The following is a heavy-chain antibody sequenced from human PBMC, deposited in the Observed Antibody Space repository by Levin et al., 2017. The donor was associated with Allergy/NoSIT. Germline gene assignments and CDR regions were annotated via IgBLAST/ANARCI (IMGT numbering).Heavy chain of an antibody. Sequence: LSLTCAASGFTFSSYGMHWVRQAPGKGLEWVAVISYDGSNKYYADSVKGRFTISRDNSKNTLYLQMNSLRAEDTAVYYCAKGDYVSAGDIWGQGTMVTVSA. J-gene: IGHJ3*02. V-gene: IGHV3-30*18. CDR3: AKGDYVSAGDI. CDR2: ISYDGSNK. CDR1: GFTFSSYG. D-gene: IGHD4-17*01.